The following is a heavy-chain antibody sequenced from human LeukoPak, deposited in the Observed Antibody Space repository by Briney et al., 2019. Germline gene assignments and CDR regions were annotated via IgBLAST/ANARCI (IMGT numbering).Heavy chain of an antibody. Sequence: ETLSLTCTVSGGSISSYYWSWIRQPPGKGLEWVANIKQDGSEKYYVDSVKGRFTISRDNAKNSLYLQMNSLRAEDTAVYYCARDQTDFDYWGQGTLVTVSS. J-gene: IGHJ4*02. CDR3: ARDQTDFDY. D-gene: IGHD2-21*02. CDR1: GGSISSYY. V-gene: IGHV3-7*01. CDR2: IKQDGSEK.